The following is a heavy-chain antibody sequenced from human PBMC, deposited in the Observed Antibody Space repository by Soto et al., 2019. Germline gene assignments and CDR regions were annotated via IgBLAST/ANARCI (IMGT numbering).Heavy chain of an antibody. J-gene: IGHJ5*02. CDR2: IIPFIGTA. CDR3: ARSSGGVFGIIIEGSNWLAP. V-gene: IGHV1-18*04. D-gene: IGHD3-16*02. Sequence: GASVKVSCKASGYTFTSYVISWVLQAPGQGVEGRGWIIPFIGTANYAQTFQGRITMTTDTSTSTVYMELRSLRSEDTAVYYCARSSGGVFGIIIEGSNWLAPWGQGSLVTVSS. CDR1: GYTFTSYV.